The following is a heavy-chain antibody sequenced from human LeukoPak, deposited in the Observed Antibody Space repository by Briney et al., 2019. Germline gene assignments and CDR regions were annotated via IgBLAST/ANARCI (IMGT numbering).Heavy chain of an antibody. J-gene: IGHJ3*02. CDR1: GYSFNTHW. CDR3: ATQVNYYERSEDAFDI. D-gene: IGHD3-22*01. CDR2: IYPGDSDS. Sequence: GESLKISCKGSGYSFNTHWIGWVRQMPGKGLGGMGIIYPGDSDSRYSPSFQGQVTISADKPISTAYLQWSSLKASDTAMYYCATQVNYYERSEDAFDIWGQGTMVTVSS. V-gene: IGHV5-51*04.